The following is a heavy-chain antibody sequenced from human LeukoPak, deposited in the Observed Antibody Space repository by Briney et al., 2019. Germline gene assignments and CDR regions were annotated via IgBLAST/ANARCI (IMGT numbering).Heavy chain of an antibody. CDR2: IYYSGST. Sequence: SETLSLTCTVSGGSISSSSYYRGWIRQPPGKGLEWIGSIYYSGSTYYNPSLKSRVTISVDTSKNQFSLKLSSVTAADTAVYYCARIQWELLVYFDYWGQGTLVTVSS. CDR3: ARIQWELLVYFDY. CDR1: GGSISSSSYY. J-gene: IGHJ4*02. V-gene: IGHV4-39*01. D-gene: IGHD1-26*01.